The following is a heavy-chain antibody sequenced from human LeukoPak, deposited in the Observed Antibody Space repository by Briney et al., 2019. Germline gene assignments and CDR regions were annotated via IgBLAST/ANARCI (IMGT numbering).Heavy chain of an antibody. CDR2: ISGSGTSP. CDR1: GYIFNNFA. V-gene: IGHV3-23*01. D-gene: IGHD6-19*01. Sequence: PGGSLRLSCAASGYIFNNFAMSWVRQAPGKGLEWVSGISGSGTSPYYADSVKGRFTISRDNSKNTVYLQMNSLRVEDTAVYYCAKSLRYSSGCHHFDYWGQRTLVGVCS. J-gene: IGHJ4*02. CDR3: AKSLRYSSGCHHFDY.